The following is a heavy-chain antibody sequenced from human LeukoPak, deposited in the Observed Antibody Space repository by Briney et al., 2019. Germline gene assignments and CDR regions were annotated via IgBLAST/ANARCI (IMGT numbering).Heavy chain of an antibody. J-gene: IGHJ4*02. V-gene: IGHV3-21*01. D-gene: IGHD2-15*01. Sequence: GGSLRLSCAASGFTFSSYSMNWVRQAPGKGLEWVSSISSSSSYIYYADSVKGRFTISRDNAKNSLYLQMNSLRAEDTAVYYCARDLPTVDFDYWGQGTLVTVSS. CDR1: GFTFSSYS. CDR3: ARDLPTVDFDY. CDR2: ISSSSSYI.